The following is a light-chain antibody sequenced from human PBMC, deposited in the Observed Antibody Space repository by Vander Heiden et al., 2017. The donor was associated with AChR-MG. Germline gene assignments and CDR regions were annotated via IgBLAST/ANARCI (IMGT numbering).Light chain of an antibody. V-gene: IGKV1-33*01. Sequence: DIQLTQSPTSLSASVGDRVTITCQASQDIRNSLNWYQHKPGKAPKLLIYDASNLETGDASRFSGGGFGTEFTLTISILQPEDVATYYCQQQDYLPFTFGQRTKLEI. CDR1: QDIRNS. J-gene: IGKJ2*01. CDR2: DAS. CDR3: QQQDYLPFT.